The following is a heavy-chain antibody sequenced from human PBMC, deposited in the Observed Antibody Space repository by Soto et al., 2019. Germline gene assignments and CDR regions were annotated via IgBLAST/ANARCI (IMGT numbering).Heavy chain of an antibody. CDR3: ATAGYCSSTSCYTFYYYYGMDV. CDR1: GYTFTGYY. V-gene: IGHV1-2*02. D-gene: IGHD2-2*02. CDR2: INPNSGGT. Sequence: GXSVEASCKASGYTFTGYYMHWVRQAPGQGLEWMVWINPNSGGTNYAQKFQGRVTMTRDTSISTAYMELSRLRSEDTAVYYCATAGYCSSTSCYTFYYYYGMDVWGQGTKVTVSS. J-gene: IGHJ6*02.